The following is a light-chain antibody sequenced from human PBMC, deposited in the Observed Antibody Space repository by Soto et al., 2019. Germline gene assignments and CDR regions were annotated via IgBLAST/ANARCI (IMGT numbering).Light chain of an antibody. CDR1: QSLLHINGYSY. CDR3: MHDLQTPWT. CDR2: LGS. Sequence: DIVMTQCPLSLPVTPGEPASISCRSSQSLLHINGYSYLDWYRQKPGQSPQLLIYLGSNRASGVPDRDRGSGSGTDFTLKISRGEVEDVEVYSCMHDLQTPWTFGQGTKVDIK. V-gene: IGKV2-28*01. J-gene: IGKJ1*01.